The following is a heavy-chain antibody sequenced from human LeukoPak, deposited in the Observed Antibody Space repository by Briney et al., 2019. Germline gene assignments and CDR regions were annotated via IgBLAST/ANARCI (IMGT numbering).Heavy chain of an antibody. J-gene: IGHJ6*03. CDR2: IYTSGST. CDR1: GGSISSSSYY. Sequence: SETLSLTCTVSGGSISSSSYYWSWIRQPPGKGLEWIGYIYTSGSTNYNPSLKSRVTISVDTSKNQFSLKLSSVTAADTAVYYCERQWSSTLRYMDVWGKGTRSPSP. D-gene: IGHD6-13*01. CDR3: ERQWSSTLRYMDV. V-gene: IGHV4-61*05.